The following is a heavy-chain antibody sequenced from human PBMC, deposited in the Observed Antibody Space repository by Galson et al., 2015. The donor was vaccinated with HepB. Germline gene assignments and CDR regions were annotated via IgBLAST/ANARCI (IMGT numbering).Heavy chain of an antibody. J-gene: IGHJ4*02. D-gene: IGHD3/OR15-3a*01. V-gene: IGHV3-15*01. CDR2: IKRKTDGGTT. CDR3: TAGQGWTNSDY. CDR1: GFTFSNAW. Sequence: SLRLSCAASGFTFSNAWMSWVRQAPGKGLEWVGRIKRKTDGGTTDYAAPVEGRFAISRDDSKNTLYLQMNSLKTEDTAVYYCTAGQGWTNSDYWGQGTLVTVSS.